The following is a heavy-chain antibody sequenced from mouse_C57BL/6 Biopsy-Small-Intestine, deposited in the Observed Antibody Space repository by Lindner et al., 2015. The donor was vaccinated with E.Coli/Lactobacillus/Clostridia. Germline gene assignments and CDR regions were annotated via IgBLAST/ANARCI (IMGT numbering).Heavy chain of an antibody. J-gene: IGHJ2*01. CDR3: AREFITTIGYYFDY. Sequence: VQLQESGADLVKPGASVKLSCTASGSNIKDYYIHWVKQKTDQGLEWIGRIDPGDGESKYAPKFQDKATITADTSSNTAYPHLSSLTSEDSAVYYCAREFITTIGYYFDYWGHGTTLTVSS. CDR1: GSNIKDYY. V-gene: IGHV14-2*01. D-gene: IGHD1-1*01. CDR2: IDPGDGES.